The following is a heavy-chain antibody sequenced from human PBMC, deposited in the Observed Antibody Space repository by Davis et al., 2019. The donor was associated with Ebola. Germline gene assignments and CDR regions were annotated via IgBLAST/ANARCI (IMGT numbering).Heavy chain of an antibody. CDR2: ISGSGGST. Sequence: GESLKISCAASGFTFSSYAMSWVRQAPGKGLEWVSAISGSGGSTYYADSVKGRFTISRDNSKNTLYLQMNSLRAEDTAVYYCAKVSNPYYFDYWGQGTLVTVSS. CDR3: AKVSNPYYFDY. D-gene: IGHD4-11*01. J-gene: IGHJ4*02. V-gene: IGHV3-23*01. CDR1: GFTFSSYA.